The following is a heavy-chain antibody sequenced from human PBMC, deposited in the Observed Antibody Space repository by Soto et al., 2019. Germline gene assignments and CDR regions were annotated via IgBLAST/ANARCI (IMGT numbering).Heavy chain of an antibody. Sequence: SETLSLTCTVSGDSVSSNGNYWSWIRQPPGKGLEWIGHVSHSGSISYNPSLKSRVTISVDASQNHFSLKLSSVTAADTAVYYCARDFQMNGYDLGWLASRGQGTLVTVSS. J-gene: IGHJ4*02. CDR1: GDSVSSNGNY. D-gene: IGHD5-12*01. V-gene: IGHV4-61*03. CDR2: VSHSGSI. CDR3: ARDFQMNGYDLGWLAS.